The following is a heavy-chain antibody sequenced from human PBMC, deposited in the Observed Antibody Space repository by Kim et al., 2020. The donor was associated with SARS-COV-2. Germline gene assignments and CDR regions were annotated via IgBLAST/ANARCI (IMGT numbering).Heavy chain of an antibody. CDR2: ISWNSGII. J-gene: IGHJ4*02. Sequence: LSLTCAASGFTFGDYAMHWVRQAPGQGLEWVSGISWNSGIIGYADSVKGRCTISRDNAKNSLYLQMNSLRAEDTALYYCVKDKGYSSSWSTYFDYWGQGTLVTVSS. V-gene: IGHV3-9*01. CDR3: VKDKGYSSSWSTYFDY. D-gene: IGHD6-13*01. CDR1: GFTFGDYA.